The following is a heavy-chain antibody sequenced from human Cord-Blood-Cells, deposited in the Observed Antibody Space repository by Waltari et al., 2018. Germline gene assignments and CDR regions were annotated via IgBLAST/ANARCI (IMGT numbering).Heavy chain of an antibody. Sequence: QVQLQQWGAGLLKPSETLSLTCAVYGGSFSGYYWSWIRQPPGKGVEWIGEINHSGSTNYNPSLKSRGTISVDTSKNQFSLKLSSVTAADTAVYYCARGALEGWFDPWGQGTLVTVSS. CDR3: ARGALEGWFDP. V-gene: IGHV4-34*01. CDR1: GGSFSGYY. J-gene: IGHJ5*02. CDR2: INHSGST.